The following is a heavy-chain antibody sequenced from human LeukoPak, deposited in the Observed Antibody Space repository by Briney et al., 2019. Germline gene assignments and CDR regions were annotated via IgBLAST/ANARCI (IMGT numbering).Heavy chain of an antibody. CDR2: IYYSGST. V-gene: IGHV4-61*01. CDR3: TRGSIAYHYMDV. CDR1: GGSISSSSYY. Sequence: SETLSLTCTVSGGSISSSSYYWRWIRQPPGKGLEWIGNIYYSGSTNYNPSLKSRVTISVDTSKNQFSLKLSSVTAADTAVYYCTRGSIAYHYMDVWGKGTTVTISS. D-gene: IGHD3-22*01. J-gene: IGHJ6*03.